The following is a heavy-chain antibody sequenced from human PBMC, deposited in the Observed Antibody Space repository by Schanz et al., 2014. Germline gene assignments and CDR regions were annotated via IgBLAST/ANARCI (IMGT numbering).Heavy chain of an antibody. D-gene: IGHD3-22*01. CDR2: ISSGSSYA. CDR1: GFTFRDYY. Sequence: QVQLVESGGGLVKPGGSLRLSCAASGFTFRDYYMSWIRQAPGKGLEWVSDISSGSSYANYADSVKGRFTISRDNSKNTLYLQMNSLRAEDTAVYYCAKDPSHGDYDYYFDYWGQGTLVTVSS. V-gene: IGHV3-11*05. CDR3: AKDPSHGDYDYYFDY. J-gene: IGHJ4*02.